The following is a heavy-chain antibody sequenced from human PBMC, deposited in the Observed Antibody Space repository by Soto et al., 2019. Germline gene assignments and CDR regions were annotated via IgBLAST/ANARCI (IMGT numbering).Heavy chain of an antibody. Sequence: PSETLSLTCTVSGGSISSSSYYWGWIRQPPGKGLEWIGSIYYSGSTYYNPSLKSRVTISVDTSKNQFSLKLSSVTAADTAVYYCARHSSRGDYYDSSGYYYFDYWGQGTLVTVSS. D-gene: IGHD3-22*01. V-gene: IGHV4-39*01. CDR1: GGSISSSSYY. J-gene: IGHJ4*02. CDR2: IYYSGST. CDR3: ARHSSRGDYYDSSGYYYFDY.